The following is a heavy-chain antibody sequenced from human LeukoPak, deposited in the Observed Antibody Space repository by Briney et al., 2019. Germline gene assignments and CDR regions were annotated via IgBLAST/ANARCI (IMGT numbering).Heavy chain of an antibody. CDR1: VYTFSSYG. CDR2: ISGYNGNT. V-gene: IGHV1-18*01. J-gene: IGHJ3*02. CDR3: ARDSLQIYYDSSGYHLDAFDN. D-gene: IGHD3-22*01. Sequence: APVTVSSTPSVYTFSSYGISWVRQAPGQGLEWMGWISGYNGNTKYAQKLQGRVTMTTDTSTSTAYMELRSLRSDDTAVYYCARDSLQIYYDSSGYHLDAFDNWGQGTMVTVSS.